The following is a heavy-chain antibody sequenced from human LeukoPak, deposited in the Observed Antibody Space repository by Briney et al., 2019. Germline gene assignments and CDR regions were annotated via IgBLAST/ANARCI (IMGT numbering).Heavy chain of an antibody. J-gene: IGHJ4*02. CDR2: IYHSGST. CDR3: ARIQGKVLRYFDWFPYYFDY. V-gene: IGHV4-34*01. Sequence: SETLSLTCAVYGGSFSGYYWSWIRQPPGKGLEWIGYIYHSGSTYYSPSFKSRVTISVDTSKNQFSLKLSSVTAADTAVYYCARIQGKVLRYFDWFPYYFDYWGQGTLVTVSS. CDR1: GGSFSGYY. D-gene: IGHD3-9*01.